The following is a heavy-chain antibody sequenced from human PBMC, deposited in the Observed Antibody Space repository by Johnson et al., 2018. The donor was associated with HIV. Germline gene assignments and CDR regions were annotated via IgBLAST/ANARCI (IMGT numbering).Heavy chain of an antibody. CDR2: IKQDGSEK. CDR1: GFTFSRYW. Sequence: VQLVESGGGLVQPGGSLRLSCVASGFTFSRYWMSWVRQAPGKGLEWVANIKQDGSEKYYVDSGKGRFTISRDNAKNSLYLQMNSLRAEDTAVYYCARRFGAAFDIWGQGTMVTVSS. V-gene: IGHV3-7*01. CDR3: ARRFGAAFDI. J-gene: IGHJ3*02. D-gene: IGHD3-16*01.